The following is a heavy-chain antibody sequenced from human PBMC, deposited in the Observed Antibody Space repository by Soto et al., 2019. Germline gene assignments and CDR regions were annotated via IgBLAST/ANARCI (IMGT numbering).Heavy chain of an antibody. J-gene: IGHJ5*02. CDR3: ARGTPGYCSGGSCYWFDP. V-gene: IGHV3-74*01. D-gene: IGHD2-15*01. Sequence: GGSKRLSYASSGLNISSFWMHWVRQNPGKGLVWVSRINSDGSSTSYADSVKGRFTISRDNAKNTLYLQMNSLRAEDTAVYYCARGTPGYCSGGSCYWFDPWGQGTLVTVSS. CDR1: GLNISSFW. CDR2: INSDGSST.